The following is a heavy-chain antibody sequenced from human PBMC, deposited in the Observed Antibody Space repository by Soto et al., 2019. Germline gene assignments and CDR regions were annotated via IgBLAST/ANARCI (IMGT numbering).Heavy chain of an antibody. CDR3: ARLHVAYDYGWYFDY. Sequence: SETLSLTCAVSGGSISSSNWWSWVRQPPGKGLEWIGEIYHSGSTNYNPSLKSRVTISVDKSKNQFSLKLSSATAADTAVYYCARLHVAYDYGWYFDYWGKGTLATVSS. D-gene: IGHD4-17*01. CDR2: IYHSGST. CDR1: GGSISSSNW. J-gene: IGHJ4*02. V-gene: IGHV4-4*02.